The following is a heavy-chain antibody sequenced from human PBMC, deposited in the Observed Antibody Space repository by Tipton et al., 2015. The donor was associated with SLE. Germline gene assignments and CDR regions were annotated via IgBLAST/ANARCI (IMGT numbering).Heavy chain of an antibody. D-gene: IGHD3/OR15-3a*01. J-gene: IGHJ4*02. Sequence: SLRLSCAASGFTFSDYYMSWIRQAPGKGLVWVSYISSSGSTIYYAASVMGRFTISRDNAKNSLYLQMNSLRAEDTAVYYCARAEPSYGLDDYWCQGTLVTVSS. CDR2: ISSSGSTI. V-gene: IGHV3-11*04. CDR3: ARAEPSYGLDDY. CDR1: GFTFSDYY.